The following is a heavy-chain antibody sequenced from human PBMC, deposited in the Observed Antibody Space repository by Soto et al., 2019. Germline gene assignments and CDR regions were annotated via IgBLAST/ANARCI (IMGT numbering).Heavy chain of an antibody. Sequence: EVQLLESGGGLVQPGGSLRLSCAASGFTFSSYAMSWVRQAPGKGLEWVSAISGSGGSTYYADSVKGRFTISRDNSNNPLYLQMNSLRAEDTAVYYCAKSTFGGVIVVGFDPWGQGTLVTVSS. CDR1: GFTFSSYA. V-gene: IGHV3-23*01. CDR2: ISGSGGST. J-gene: IGHJ5*02. D-gene: IGHD3-16*02. CDR3: AKSTFGGVIVVGFDP.